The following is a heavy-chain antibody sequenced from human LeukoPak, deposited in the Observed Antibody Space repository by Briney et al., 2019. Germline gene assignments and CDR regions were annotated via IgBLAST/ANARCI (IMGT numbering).Heavy chain of an antibody. D-gene: IGHD3-3*01. Sequence: SETLSLTCTVSGGSISNYYWSWIRQPPGKGLEWIGYIYYSGSTNYNPSLKSRVTISVDTSKNQFSLKLSSVTAADTAVYYCARGPTYYDFWSGFDYWGQGTLVTVSS. CDR2: IYYSGST. CDR1: GGSISNYY. J-gene: IGHJ4*02. V-gene: IGHV4-59*12. CDR3: ARGPTYYDFWSGFDY.